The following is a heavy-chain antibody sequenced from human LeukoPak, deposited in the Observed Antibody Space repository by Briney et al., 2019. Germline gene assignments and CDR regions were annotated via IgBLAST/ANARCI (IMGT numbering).Heavy chain of an antibody. J-gene: IGHJ6*03. D-gene: IGHD6-13*01. V-gene: IGHV3-21*01. CDR3: AKVDRGDYSSSPVPYYNYYMNV. CDR2: ISSSSSLI. Sequence: GGSLRLSCAASGFTFSYYSMNWVRQAPGRGLEWVSCISSSSSLIFYSDSVRGRFTISRDNAKNLLYLHMNSLRVEGTAVYYCAKVDRGDYSSSPVPYYNYYMNVWGKGTTVTVSS. CDR1: GFTFSYYS.